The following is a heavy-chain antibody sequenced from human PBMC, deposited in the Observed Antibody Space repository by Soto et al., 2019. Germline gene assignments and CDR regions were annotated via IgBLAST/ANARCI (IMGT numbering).Heavy chain of an antibody. V-gene: IGHV1-2*02. CDR2: INPNSGGT. Sequence: ASVKVSCKASGYTFTGYYMHWVRQAPGQGLEWMGWINPNSGGTNYAQKFQGRVTMTRDTSISTAYMELSRLRSDDTAVYYCARGVASYGDYSANWFDPWGQGTLVTVSS. D-gene: IGHD4-17*01. CDR1: GYTFTGYY. CDR3: ARGVASYGDYSANWFDP. J-gene: IGHJ5*02.